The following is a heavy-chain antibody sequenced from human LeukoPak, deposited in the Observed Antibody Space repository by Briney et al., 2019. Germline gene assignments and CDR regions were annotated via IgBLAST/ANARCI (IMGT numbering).Heavy chain of an antibody. D-gene: IGHD1-26*01. V-gene: IGHV3-74*01. CDR3: ARDGRSGNFDK. J-gene: IGHJ4*02. CDR1: GFTFSGYW. CDR2: IRSDGSIT. Sequence: GGSLRLSCAASGFTFSGYWMHWVRQAPGKGLAWVSVIRSDGSITTYADSVKGRFTISRDTAKNTLYLQMNSLRAEDTAVYYCARDGRSGNFDKWGQGTLVTVSS.